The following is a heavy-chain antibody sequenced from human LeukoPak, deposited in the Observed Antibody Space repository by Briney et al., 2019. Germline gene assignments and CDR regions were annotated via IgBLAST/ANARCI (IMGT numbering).Heavy chain of an antibody. J-gene: IGHJ3*02. Sequence: PSETLSLTCSVSGDSITGYYWGWIRQPPGKGLEWIGSIYYSGSTYYNPSLKSRVTISVDTSKNQFSLKLSSVTAADTAVYYCARYCSGGSCSTPNDAFDIWGQGTMVTVSS. CDR1: GDSITGYY. V-gene: IGHV4-39*01. CDR3: ARYCSGGSCSTPNDAFDI. CDR2: IYYSGST. D-gene: IGHD2-15*01.